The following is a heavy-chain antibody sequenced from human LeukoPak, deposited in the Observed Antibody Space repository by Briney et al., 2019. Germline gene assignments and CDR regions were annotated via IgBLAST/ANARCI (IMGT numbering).Heavy chain of an antibody. CDR2: INPNSGGT. J-gene: IGHJ4*02. V-gene: IGHV1-2*02. Sequence: ASVEVSCKASGYTFTGYYMHWVRQAPGQGLEWMGWINPNSGGTNYAQKFQGRVTMTRDTSISTAYMELSRLRSDDTAVYYCARDSGGSRTYFDYWGQGTLVTVSS. CDR3: ARDSGGSRTYFDY. D-gene: IGHD2-15*01. CDR1: GYTFTGYY.